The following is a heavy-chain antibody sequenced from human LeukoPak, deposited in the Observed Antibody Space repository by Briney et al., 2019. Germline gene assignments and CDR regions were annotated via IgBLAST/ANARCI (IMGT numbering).Heavy chain of an antibody. CDR2: ISGSGGST. D-gene: IGHD6-13*01. V-gene: IGHV3-23*01. J-gene: IGHJ4*02. CDR1: GFTFSSYG. CDR3: ARGRGIAAAGTYYFDY. Sequence: TGGSLRLSCAASGFTFSSYGMSWVRQAPGKGLGWVSAISGSGGSTYYADAVKGRFTISRDNSKNTLYLQMGSLRTEDMAVYYCARGRGIAAAGTYYFDYWGQGTLVTVSS.